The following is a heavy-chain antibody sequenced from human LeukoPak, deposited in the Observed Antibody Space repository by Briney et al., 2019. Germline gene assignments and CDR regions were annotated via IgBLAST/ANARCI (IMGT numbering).Heavy chain of an antibody. Sequence: TGGSLRLSCAASGFTFSSYWMSWVRQAPGKGLEWVASIKQDGSEKYYVDSVKGRFTISRDNAKNSLYQQMNSLRAEDTALYYCARAPGEGWFDPWGQGTLVTVSS. CDR1: GFTFSSYW. CDR3: ARAPGEGWFDP. CDR2: IKQDGSEK. V-gene: IGHV3-7*01. J-gene: IGHJ5*02. D-gene: IGHD4-17*01.